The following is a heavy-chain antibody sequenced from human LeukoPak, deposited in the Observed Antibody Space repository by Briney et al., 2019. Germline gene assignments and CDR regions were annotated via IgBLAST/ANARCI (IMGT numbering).Heavy chain of an antibody. Sequence: PGGSLRLSCAASGFTVSRNYMNWVRQAPGKGLEWGSIIYSGGRTYYADSVKGRFTISRDNSKNILYLQMNSLRAEDTAVYYCARGTSGTTAYYYYMDVWGKGTTVTISS. CDR1: GFTVSRNY. D-gene: IGHD1-1*01. CDR2: IYSGGRT. V-gene: IGHV3-53*01. J-gene: IGHJ6*03. CDR3: ARGTSGTTAYYYYMDV.